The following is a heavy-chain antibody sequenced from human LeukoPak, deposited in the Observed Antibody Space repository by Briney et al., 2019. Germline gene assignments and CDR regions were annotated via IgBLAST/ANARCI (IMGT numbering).Heavy chain of an antibody. Sequence: GGSLRLSRAASGFTFSSYEMNWVRQAPGKGLEWVSYISSSGSTIYYADSVKGRFTISRDNAKNSLYLQMNSLRAEDTAVYYCASIGSSGYYRPFDYWGQGTLVTVSS. CDR3: ASIGSSGYYRPFDY. CDR2: ISSSGSTI. V-gene: IGHV3-48*03. CDR1: GFTFSSYE. D-gene: IGHD3-22*01. J-gene: IGHJ4*02.